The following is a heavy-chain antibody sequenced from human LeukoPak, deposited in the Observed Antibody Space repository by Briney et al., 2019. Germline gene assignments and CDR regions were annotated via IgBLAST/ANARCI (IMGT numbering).Heavy chain of an antibody. J-gene: IGHJ4*02. D-gene: IGHD2-8*01. CDR1: GFTFSIYA. V-gene: IGHV3-23*01. CDR2: ISGSGGTT. CDR3: AKGDCTNGVCPAIFDY. Sequence: GGSLRLSCAASGFTFSIYAMSWVRQAPGKGLEWVSTISGSGGTTYYADSVKGRFTISRDNSKNTPYLQMNSLRAEDTAVYFCAKGDCTNGVCPAIFDYWGQGTLVAVSS.